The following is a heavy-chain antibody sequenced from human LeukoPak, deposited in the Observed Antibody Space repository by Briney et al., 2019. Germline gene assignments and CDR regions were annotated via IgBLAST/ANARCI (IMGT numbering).Heavy chain of an antibody. J-gene: IGHJ4*02. Sequence: GGSLRLSCAASGFTFSSFAISWVRQAPGKGLEWVSYISSSGSTIYYADSVKGRFTISRDNAKNSLYLQMNSLRAEDTAVYYCAREAGVGSGYYDDYWGQGTLVTVSS. CDR1: GFTFSSFA. D-gene: IGHD3-22*01. CDR3: AREAGVGSGYYDDY. V-gene: IGHV3-48*04. CDR2: ISSSGSTI.